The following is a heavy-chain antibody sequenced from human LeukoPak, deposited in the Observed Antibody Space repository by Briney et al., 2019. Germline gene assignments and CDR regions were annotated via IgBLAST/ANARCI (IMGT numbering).Heavy chain of an antibody. CDR1: GFTFSSYG. J-gene: IGHJ4*02. V-gene: IGHV3-30*02. D-gene: IGHD3-10*01. CDR2: IRYDGSNK. CDR3: AKDPLGVPSHFDY. Sequence: GGSLRLSCAASGFTFSSYGMHWVRQAPGEGLEWVAFIRYDGSNKYYADSVKGRFTISRDNSKNTLYLQMNSLRAEDTAVYYCAKDPLGVPSHFDYWGQGTLVTVSS.